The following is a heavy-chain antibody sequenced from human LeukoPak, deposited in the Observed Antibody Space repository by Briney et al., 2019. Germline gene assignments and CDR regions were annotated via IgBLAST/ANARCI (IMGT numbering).Heavy chain of an antibody. D-gene: IGHD1-14*01. CDR1: RFTLSSYG. Sequence: GRSLRLSCAASRFTLSSYGIHWVRQAPGRGLQWMAAISDDGGNKYYSDSMKGRFTISRDNSQNLVYLQMNSLRIEDTAMYYCAIIGAAGGTTSAKKFDDWGQGTLVTVSS. CDR3: AIIGAAGGTTSAKKFDD. V-gene: IGHV3-30*03. CDR2: ISDDGGNK. J-gene: IGHJ4*02.